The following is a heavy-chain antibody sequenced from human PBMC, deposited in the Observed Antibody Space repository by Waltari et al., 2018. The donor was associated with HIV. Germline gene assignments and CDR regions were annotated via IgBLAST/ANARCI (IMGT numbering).Heavy chain of an antibody. Sequence: QLQLQESGPGLVKPSETLSLTCTVSSGSISSGSYYWGWIRQPPGKGLEWIGSSYYSGSTYYNPSLKSRVTISVDTSGNQFSLRRSSATAADTAVYYCARHGSLRGGNLAHWGQGTLVTVSS. CDR2: SYYSGST. V-gene: IGHV4-39*01. CDR1: SGSISSGSYY. CDR3: ARHGSLRGGNLAH. D-gene: IGHD2-15*01. J-gene: IGHJ4*02.